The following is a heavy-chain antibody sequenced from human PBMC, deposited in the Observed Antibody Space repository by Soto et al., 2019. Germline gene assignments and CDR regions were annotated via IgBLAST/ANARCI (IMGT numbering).Heavy chain of an antibody. V-gene: IGHV4-34*01. CDR3: ARGGGRVY. CDR2: INHSGST. Sequence: SETLSLTCAVYGGSFSCYYWSWIRQPPGKGLEWIGEINHSGSTNYNPSLKSRVTISVDTSKNQFSLKLSSVTAADTAVYYCARGGGRVYWGQGTLVTVSS. CDR1: GGSFSCYY. J-gene: IGHJ4*02. D-gene: IGHD1-26*01.